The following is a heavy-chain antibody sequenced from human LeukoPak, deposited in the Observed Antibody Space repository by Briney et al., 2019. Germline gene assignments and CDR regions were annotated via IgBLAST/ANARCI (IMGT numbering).Heavy chain of an antibody. J-gene: IGHJ3*02. D-gene: IGHD3-3*01. CDR2: IYYSGST. CDR3: ARQRGRLYYDFWSGSNDAFDI. Sequence: SETLSLTCTVPGGSLSSYYWSWIRQPPGKGLEWIGYIYYSGSTNYNPSLKSRVTISVDTSKNQFSLKLSSVTAADTAVYYCARQRGRLYYDFWSGSNDAFDILGEGTTVTVSS. V-gene: IGHV4-59*01. CDR1: GGSLSSYY.